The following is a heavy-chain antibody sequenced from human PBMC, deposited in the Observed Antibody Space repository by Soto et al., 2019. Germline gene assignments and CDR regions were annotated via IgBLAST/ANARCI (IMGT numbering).Heavy chain of an antibody. Sequence: GGSLRLSCAASGFTFSSYGMHWVRQAPGKGLEWVAVISYDGSNKYYADSVKGRFTISRDNSKNTLYLQMNSLRAEDTAGYYCAKDLNYYGSGSNWFDPWGQGT. J-gene: IGHJ5*02. D-gene: IGHD3-10*01. CDR3: AKDLNYYGSGSNWFDP. CDR1: GFTFSSYG. CDR2: ISYDGSNK. V-gene: IGHV3-30*18.